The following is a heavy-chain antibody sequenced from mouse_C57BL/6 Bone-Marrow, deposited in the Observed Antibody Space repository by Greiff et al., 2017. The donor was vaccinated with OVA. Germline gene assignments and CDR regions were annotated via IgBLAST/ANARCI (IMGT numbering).Heavy chain of an antibody. J-gene: IGHJ4*01. Sequence: DVKLVESGGGLVQPGGSLKLSCAASGFTFSDYGMAWVRQAPRKGPEWVAFISNLAYSIYYADTVTGRFTISRENAKNTLYLEMSSLRSEDTAMYYCARGGAMDYWGQGTSVTVSS. CDR3: ARGGAMDY. V-gene: IGHV5-15*01. CDR1: GFTFSDYG. D-gene: IGHD1-1*02. CDR2: ISNLAYSI.